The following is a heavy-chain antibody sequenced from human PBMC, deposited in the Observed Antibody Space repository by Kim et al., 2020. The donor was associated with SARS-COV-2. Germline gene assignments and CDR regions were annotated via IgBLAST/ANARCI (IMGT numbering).Heavy chain of an antibody. Sequence: GGSLRLSCAASGFTFSSYGMHWVRQAPGKGLEWVSPISNDGVSTHYADSVRGRFTISRDNTKSTLYLQMNSLSAEDTAVYYCTRPPDWGQGSLVTVSS. CDR1: GFTFSSYG. V-gene: IGHV3-74*01. J-gene: IGHJ4*02. CDR2: ISNDGVST. CDR3: TRPPD.